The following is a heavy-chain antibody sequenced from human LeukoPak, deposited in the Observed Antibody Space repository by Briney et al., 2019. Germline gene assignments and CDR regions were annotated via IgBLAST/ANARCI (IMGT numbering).Heavy chain of an antibody. D-gene: IGHD3-10*01. CDR3: AGSRRRRGFDY. J-gene: IGHJ4*02. CDR1: GGSISSSSYY. Sequence: SETLSLTCTVSGGSISSSSYYWGWIRQPPGKGLEWIGSIYYSGSTYYNPSLKSRVTISVDTSKNQFSLKLSSMTAADTAVYYCAGSRRRRGFDYWGQGTLVTVSS. V-gene: IGHV4-39*01. CDR2: IYYSGST.